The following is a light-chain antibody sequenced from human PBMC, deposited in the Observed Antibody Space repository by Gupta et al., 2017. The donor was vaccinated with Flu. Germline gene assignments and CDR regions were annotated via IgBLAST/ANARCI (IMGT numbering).Light chain of an antibody. CDR1: QNVGSS. J-gene: IGKJ3*01. CDR2: ATS. Sequence: PATLTATTRERVSLSVLSSQNVGSSLAWYQQRPGQAPRLLIYATSCRATEIPARFSGSGSGTEFTLTINSLQSEDFAVYYCQHDNSWPFTFGHGTKVDFK. CDR3: QHDNSWPFT. V-gene: IGKV3-15*01.